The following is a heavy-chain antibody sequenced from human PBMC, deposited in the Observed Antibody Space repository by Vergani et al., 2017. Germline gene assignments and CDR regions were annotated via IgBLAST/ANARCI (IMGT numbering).Heavy chain of an antibody. Sequence: EVQLVESGGGLVQPGGSLRLSCAASGFTFSSYWMHWVRQAPGKGLVWVSRINSDGSSTSYADSVKGRFTISRDNAKNTLYLQMNSLRAEDTAVYYCARAGYDFWSGYPTKYYYYYMDVWGKGP. CDR2: INSDGSST. D-gene: IGHD3-3*01. V-gene: IGHV3-74*01. J-gene: IGHJ6*03. CDR1: GFTFSSYW. CDR3: ARAGYDFWSGYPTKYYYYYMDV.